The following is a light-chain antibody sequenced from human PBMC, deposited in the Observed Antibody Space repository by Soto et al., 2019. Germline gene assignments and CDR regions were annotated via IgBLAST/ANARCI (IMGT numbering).Light chain of an antibody. V-gene: IGKV3-11*01. CDR2: DAS. CDR3: QQRSNWPPT. J-gene: IGKJ2*01. Sequence: EIILTQSPATLSLSPGERATLSCRASQSLSTYLAWYQKKPGQAPRLLIYDASNGATGIPARFSGSGSGTDFTLIISSLEPEDFAVYYCQQRSNWPPTFGQGTKVEIK. CDR1: QSLSTY.